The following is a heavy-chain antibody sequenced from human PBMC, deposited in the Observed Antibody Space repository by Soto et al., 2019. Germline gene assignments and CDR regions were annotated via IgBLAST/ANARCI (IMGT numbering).Heavy chain of an antibody. V-gene: IGHV3-7*01. Sequence: EVQLMESGGGLVQPGGSLRLSGAASGFSFGASWMAWVRQAPGKGLEWVADIKQDGSEKNYVDSVKGRVTISRDNAKNSLYLQMNSLRAEDTAVYYCARDHYYGAIDYWGLGTLVTVSS. D-gene: IGHD3-10*01. CDR1: GFSFGASW. CDR2: IKQDGSEK. CDR3: ARDHYYGAIDY. J-gene: IGHJ4*02.